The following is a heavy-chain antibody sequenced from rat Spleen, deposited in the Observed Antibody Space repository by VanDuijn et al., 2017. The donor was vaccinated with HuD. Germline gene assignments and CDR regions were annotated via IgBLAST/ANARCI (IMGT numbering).Heavy chain of an antibody. Sequence: EVQLVESDGGLVQPGRSLKLSCAASRFTFSDYYMAWVRQAPTKGLEWVASITNSGAGTYYPDSLKGRFTISRDNAKSTLYLQMNSLRSEDTATYYCTRSYNSGYDFDYWGQGVMVTVSS. D-gene: IGHD4-3*01. CDR2: ITNSGAGT. V-gene: IGHV5-20*01. CDR1: RFTFSDYY. J-gene: IGHJ2*01. CDR3: TRSYNSGYDFDY.